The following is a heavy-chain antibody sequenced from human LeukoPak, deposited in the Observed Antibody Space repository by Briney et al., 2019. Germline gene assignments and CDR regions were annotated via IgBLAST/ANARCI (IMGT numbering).Heavy chain of an antibody. Sequence: GASVKVSCKASGGTFSSYAISWVRQATGQGLEWMGGIIPIFGTANYAQKFQGRVTITADESTSTAYMELSSLRSEDTAVYYCARDPSNTSGRYTYFDYWGQGTLVTVSS. V-gene: IGHV1-69*13. D-gene: IGHD3-16*02. J-gene: IGHJ4*02. CDR2: IIPIFGTA. CDR3: ARDPSNTSGRYTYFDY. CDR1: GGTFSSYA.